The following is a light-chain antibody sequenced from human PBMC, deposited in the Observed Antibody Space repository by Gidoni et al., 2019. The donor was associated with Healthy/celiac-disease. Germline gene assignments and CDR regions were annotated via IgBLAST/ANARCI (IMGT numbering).Light chain of an antibody. Sequence: AIRMTQSPSSFSASTGDRVTITCRASQGISSYLAWYQQKPGKAPKLLIYAASTLQSGVPSRFSGSGSGTDFTLTISCLQSEDFATYYCQQYYSYPSFGQXTKAEIK. V-gene: IGKV1-8*01. CDR2: AAS. CDR3: QQYYSYPS. J-gene: IGKJ1*01. CDR1: QGISSY.